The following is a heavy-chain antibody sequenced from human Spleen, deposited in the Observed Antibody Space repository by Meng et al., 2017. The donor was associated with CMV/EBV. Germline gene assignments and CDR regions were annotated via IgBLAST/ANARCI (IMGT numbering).Heavy chain of an antibody. CDR1: GYTYTDFS. CDR2: ITPESGAT. CDR3: ARDVGPHYGYGMDV. Sequence: ASVKVSCKTSGYTYTDFSIHWVRQAPGQGPEWMGVITPESGATNYEQNFQGRVTMTRDTSISTAYMELSNLRSDDTAVYYCARDVGPHYGYGMDVWGQGTTVTVSS. D-gene: IGHD2-15*01. V-gene: IGHV1-2*02. J-gene: IGHJ6*02.